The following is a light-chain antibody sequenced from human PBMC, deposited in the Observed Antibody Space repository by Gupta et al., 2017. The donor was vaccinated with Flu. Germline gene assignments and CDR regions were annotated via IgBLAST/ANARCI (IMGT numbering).Light chain of an antibody. CDR2: DVA. J-gene: IGLJ1*01. CDR3: SSYTGNTAV. CDR1: SSDITTFNF. V-gene: IGLV2-14*03. Sequence: QSALTQPASVSWSPGPSITISCNRTSSDITTFNFVSWYQHRPGRAPKLMIYDVANRPSEISDRFSASKSGNTASLTISGLQAEDEADYYCSSYTGNTAVFGTGTKVTVL.